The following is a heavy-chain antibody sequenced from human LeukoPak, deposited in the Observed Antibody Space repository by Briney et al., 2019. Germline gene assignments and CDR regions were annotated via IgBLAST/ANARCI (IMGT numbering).Heavy chain of an antibody. J-gene: IGHJ4*02. CDR1: GHTLTELS. CDR3: ATVVYDYVWGSYRDRKPYFDY. Sequence: ASVKVSCKVSGHTLTELSMHWVRQAPGKGLEWMGGFDPEDGETIYAQKFQGRVTMTEDTSTDTAYMELSSLRSEDTAVYYCATVVYDYVWGSYRDRKPYFDYWGQGTLVTVSS. CDR2: FDPEDGET. V-gene: IGHV1-24*01. D-gene: IGHD3-16*02.